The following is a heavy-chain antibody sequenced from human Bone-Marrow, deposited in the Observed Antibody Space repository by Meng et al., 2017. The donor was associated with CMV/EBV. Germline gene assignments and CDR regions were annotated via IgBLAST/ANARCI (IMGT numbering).Heavy chain of an antibody. V-gene: IGHV1-46*01. CDR2: INPSGGST. D-gene: IGHD3-3*01. CDR3: SIPTYDFWRGYSSFDY. Sequence: ASVKVSCKASGYTFTSYYMHWVRQAPGQGLEWMGIINPSGGSTSYAQKFQGRVTMTRDTSTSTVYMELSSLRSEDTAVYYCSIPTYDFWRGYSSFDYWGQGTLVTVSS. CDR1: GYTFTSYY. J-gene: IGHJ4*02.